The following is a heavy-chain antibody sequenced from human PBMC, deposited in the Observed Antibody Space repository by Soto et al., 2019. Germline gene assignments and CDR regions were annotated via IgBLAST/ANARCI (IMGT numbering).Heavy chain of an antibody. Sequence: GGSLRLSCAASGFIFSDYYMSWIRQAPGKGLEWVSYISSSATTIYYADSVKGRFTISRDNARNSLYLQMNSLRAEDTAVYYCARDPLNYGSGFDYWAQGTMVTVSS. CDR2: ISSSATTI. D-gene: IGHD3-10*01. J-gene: IGHJ4*02. CDR1: GFIFSDYY. CDR3: ARDPLNYGSGFDY. V-gene: IGHV3-11*01.